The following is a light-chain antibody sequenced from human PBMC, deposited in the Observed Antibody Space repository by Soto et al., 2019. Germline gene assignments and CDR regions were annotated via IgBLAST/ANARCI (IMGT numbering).Light chain of an antibody. J-gene: IGKJ1*01. CDR2: DAS. CDR3: QQFRT. CDR1: QSISSW. V-gene: IGKV1-5*01. Sequence: DIQMTQSPSSLSASVGDRVTITCRASQSISSWLAWYQQKPGRAPKLLIYDASSLASGVPSRFSGSGYGAEFSLTITNLQPDDFATYYCQQFRTFGQGTKVDIK.